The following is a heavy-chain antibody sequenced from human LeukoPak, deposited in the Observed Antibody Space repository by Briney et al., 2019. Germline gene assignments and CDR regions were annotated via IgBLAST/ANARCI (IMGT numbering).Heavy chain of an antibody. CDR3: ARVAVAGDSFNWFDP. CDR2: IYYTGNT. D-gene: IGHD6-19*01. V-gene: IGHV4-59*01. J-gene: IGHJ5*02. Sequence: SETLSLTCTVSGGSISSYYWSWIRQPPGKGLEWIGYIYYTGNTNYNPSLKSRVTISVDTSKNQFSLKLSSVSAADTAVYYCARVAVAGDSFNWFDPWGQGTLVTVSS. CDR1: GGSISSYY.